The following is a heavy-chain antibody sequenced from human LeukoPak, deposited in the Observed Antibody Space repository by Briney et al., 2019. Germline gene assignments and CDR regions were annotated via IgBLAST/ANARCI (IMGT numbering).Heavy chain of an antibody. J-gene: IGHJ4*02. Sequence: SERYYVDSVKGRFTISRDNAKNSLYVQMNSLRAEDTAIYYCARDETALDSWGQGTQVTVSS. CDR3: ARDETALDS. D-gene: IGHD5-18*01. V-gene: IGHV3-7*01. CDR2: SER.